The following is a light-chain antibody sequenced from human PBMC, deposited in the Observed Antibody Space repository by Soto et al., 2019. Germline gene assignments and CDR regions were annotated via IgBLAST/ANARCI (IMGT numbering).Light chain of an antibody. CDR1: SSDVGGYDY. J-gene: IGLJ1*01. CDR3: SSYTGGNPSYV. V-gene: IGLV2-8*01. CDR2: EVT. Sequence: ALAQPPSASGSPGQSVTISCTGTSSDVGGYDYVSWYQQHPGKAPKLMIYEVTIRPSGVSDRFSGSKSGNTASLTVSGLQAEDEADYYCSSYTGGNPSYVFGTGTKVTVL.